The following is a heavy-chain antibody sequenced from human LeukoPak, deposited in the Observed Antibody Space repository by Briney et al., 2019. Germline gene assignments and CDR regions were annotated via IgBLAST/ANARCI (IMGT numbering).Heavy chain of an antibody. CDR2: IRYDGSNK. CDR3: ATSPKTYYDFWSGYIDY. J-gene: IGHJ4*02. D-gene: IGHD3-3*01. CDR1: GSTFSSYG. Sequence: PGGSLRLSCAASGSTFSSYGMYWVRQAPGKGLEWVAFIRYDGSNKYYADSVKGRFTVSRDNAKNSLYLQMNSLRAEDTAVYYCATSPKTYYDFWSGYIDYWGQGTLVTVSS. V-gene: IGHV3-30*02.